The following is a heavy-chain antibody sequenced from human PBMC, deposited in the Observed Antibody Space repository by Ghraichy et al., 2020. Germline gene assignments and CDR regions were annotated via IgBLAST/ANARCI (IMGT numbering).Heavy chain of an antibody. CDR3: ARGGPTELRYFDWLMDNDAFDI. CDR2: IYYSGST. D-gene: IGHD3-9*01. V-gene: IGHV4-59*01. Sequence: SETLSLTCTVSGGSISSYYWSWIRQPPGKGLEWIGYIYYSGSTNYNPSLKSRVTISVDTSKNQFSLKLSSVTAADTAVYYCARGGPTELRYFDWLMDNDAFDIWGQGTMVTVSS. J-gene: IGHJ3*02. CDR1: GGSISSYY.